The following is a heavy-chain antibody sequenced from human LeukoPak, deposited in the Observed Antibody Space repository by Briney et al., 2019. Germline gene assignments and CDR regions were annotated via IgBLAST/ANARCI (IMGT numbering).Heavy chain of an antibody. V-gene: IGHV1-2*02. Sequence: ASVKVSCKASGYTFTGYDMHWVRQAPGQGLEWMGWINPNSGGTNYAQKFQGRVTMTRDTSISTAYMELSRLRSDDTAVYYCARDHGGAAALDYWGQGTLVTVSS. CDR1: GYTFTGYD. D-gene: IGHD6-13*01. J-gene: IGHJ4*02. CDR2: INPNSGGT. CDR3: ARDHGGAAALDY.